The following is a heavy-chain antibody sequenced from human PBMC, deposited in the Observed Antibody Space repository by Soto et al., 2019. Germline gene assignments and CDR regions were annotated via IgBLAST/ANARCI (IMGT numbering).Heavy chain of an antibody. J-gene: IGHJ4*02. V-gene: IGHV3-7*03. CDR1: GFTFSSYW. D-gene: IGHD2-2*01. Sequence: GGSLRLSCAASGFTFSSYWMSWVRQAPGKGLEWVANIEQDGSDKYYVDSVKGRFTISRDNAKNSLYLQMNSLRVEDTAMYYCARVGAPDAKYFDYWGQGTLVTVSS. CDR3: ARVGAPDAKYFDY. CDR2: IEQDGSDK.